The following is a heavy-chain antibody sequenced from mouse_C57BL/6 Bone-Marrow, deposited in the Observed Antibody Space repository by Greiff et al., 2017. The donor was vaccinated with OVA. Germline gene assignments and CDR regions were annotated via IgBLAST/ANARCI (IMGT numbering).Heavy chain of an antibody. J-gene: IGHJ4*01. CDR2: INPNNGGT. V-gene: IGHV1-26*01. CDR1: GYTFTDYY. Sequence: EVQLQESGAELARPGASVKISCKASGYTFTDYYMNWVKQSHGKSLEWIGDINPNNGGTSYNQKFKGKATLTVDKSSSTAYMELRSLTSEDSAVYYCRITTVVATRYYAMDYWGQGTSVTVSS. CDR3: RITTVVATRYYAMDY. D-gene: IGHD1-1*01.